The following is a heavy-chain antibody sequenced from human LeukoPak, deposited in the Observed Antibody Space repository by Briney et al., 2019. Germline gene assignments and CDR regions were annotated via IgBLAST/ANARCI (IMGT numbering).Heavy chain of an antibody. V-gene: IGHV3-74*01. CDR1: GFTFSSYW. CDR3: ARVGGATSPLGY. D-gene: IGHD3-16*01. CDR2: IATDGNRT. Sequence: PGGSLRLSCAASGFTFSSYWIHWVRQAPGKGLVWVSRIATDGNRTSYADSVEGRLTISRDNAKNTVYLQMNSLRAEDTAVYYCARVGGATSPLGYWGQGTLATVSS. J-gene: IGHJ4*02.